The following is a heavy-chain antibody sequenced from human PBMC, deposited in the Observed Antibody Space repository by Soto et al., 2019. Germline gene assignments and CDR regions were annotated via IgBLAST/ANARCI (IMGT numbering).Heavy chain of an antibody. Sequence: QLQLHESGPGLVKPSETLSLTCAVSGDSMSSSDYYWGWIRQPPGKGLEWIGSTYYSGSTYYNPSLQSRVAISVATSKNQFSLKLKSVTAADTAIYYCARRTVNIRTFYSGLKTHCFDYWGQGAPVTVSS. V-gene: IGHV4-39*01. J-gene: IGHJ4*02. CDR3: ARRTVNIRTFYSGLKTHCFDY. CDR1: GDSMSSSDYY. D-gene: IGHD6-19*01. CDR2: TYYSGST.